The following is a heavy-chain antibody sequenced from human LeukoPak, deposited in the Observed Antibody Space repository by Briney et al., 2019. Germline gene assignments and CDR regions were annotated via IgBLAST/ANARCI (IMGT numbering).Heavy chain of an antibody. CDR3: VHIDAAFDSSGCDY. Sequence: SSPSLINPLPTLTLTCTFSGFSLRTRGVGVGWIRQPPGKALAWLTLIPWNDDTLYSPSLKSRLTLTKDTSKNPGVLPMTNMDPVDTATYYCVHIDAAFDSSGCDYCGQGSLLTVSS. CDR1: GFSLRTRGVG. CDR2: IPWNDDT. V-gene: IGHV2-5*01. D-gene: IGHD3-22*01. J-gene: IGHJ4*02.